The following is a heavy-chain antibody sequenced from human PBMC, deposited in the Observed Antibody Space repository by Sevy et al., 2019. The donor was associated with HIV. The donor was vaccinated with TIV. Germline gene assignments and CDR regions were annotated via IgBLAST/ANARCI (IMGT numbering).Heavy chain of an antibody. Sequence: GGSLRLSCAASGFTFNTYCLIWVRQTPGKGLEWLSFIGTAAGVTYYADSVKGRFTISRDNAKNSLYLQMNSLRDEDTAVYYCARCLGYYSFDYWGQGTLVTVSS. V-gene: IGHV3-48*02. CDR3: ARCLGYYSFDY. CDR2: IGTAAGVT. D-gene: IGHD3-16*01. CDR1: GFTFNTYC. J-gene: IGHJ4*02.